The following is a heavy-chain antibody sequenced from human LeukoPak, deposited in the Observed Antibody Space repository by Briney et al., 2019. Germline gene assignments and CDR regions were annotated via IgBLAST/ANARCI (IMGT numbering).Heavy chain of an antibody. D-gene: IGHD2-8*01. CDR2: ISGSGCST. V-gene: IGHV3-23*01. Sequence: GGSLRLSCAASGFTFSNYGMSWVRQAPGKGLEWVSAISGSGCSTYYADSVKGRFPISRDNSKNTLYLQMNSLRAEDTAVYYCAKDCTNGVCYALDIWGQGTMVTVSS. CDR3: AKDCTNGVCYALDI. J-gene: IGHJ3*02. CDR1: GFTFSNYG.